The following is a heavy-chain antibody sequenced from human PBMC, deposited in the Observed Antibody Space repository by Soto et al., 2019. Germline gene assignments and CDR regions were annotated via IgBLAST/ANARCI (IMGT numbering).Heavy chain of an antibody. CDR1: RGTFMSYA. CDR2: IIPIFGTA. D-gene: IGHD2-21*02. Sequence: SVKVSCKASRGTFMSYAISWVRQAPGQGLEWMGGIIPIFGTANYAQKFQGRVTITADESTSTAYMELSSLRSEDTAVYYCARGRIVVVTATYYYYGMDVWGQGTTVTVSS. CDR3: ARGRIVVVTATYYYYGMDV. V-gene: IGHV1-69*13. J-gene: IGHJ6*02.